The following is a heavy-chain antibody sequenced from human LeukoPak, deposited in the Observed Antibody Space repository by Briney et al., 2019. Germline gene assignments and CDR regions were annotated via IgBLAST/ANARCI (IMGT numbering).Heavy chain of an antibody. CDR3: AREGDSAGWYRPAFRLLDY. Sequence: ASVKVSFKTSVYTFTSYGLYWVRQAPGQGLEWMGWISGYNAETNYARKFQGRVTMTTDTSTTTAYMELTSLTSDDTALYYCAREGDSAGWYRPAFRLLDYWGQGTMVTVSS. J-gene: IGHJ4*02. CDR2: ISGYNAET. CDR1: VYTFTSYG. D-gene: IGHD6-19*01. V-gene: IGHV1-18*01.